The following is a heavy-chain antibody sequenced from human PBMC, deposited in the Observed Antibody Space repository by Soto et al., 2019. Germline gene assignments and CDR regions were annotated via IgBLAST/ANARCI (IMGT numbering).Heavy chain of an antibody. V-gene: IGHV1-2*04. CDR2: INPNSGGT. J-gene: IGHJ6*03. D-gene: IGHD6-6*01. CDR1: GYTFTGYY. CDR3: ARGGKAARPDYYYYMDV. Sequence: GASVQVSCKASGYTFTGYYMHWVRQAPGQGLEWMGWINPNSGGTNYAQKFQGWVTMTRDTSISTAYMELSRLRSDDTAVYYCARGGKAARPDYYYYMDVWGKGTTVTVSS.